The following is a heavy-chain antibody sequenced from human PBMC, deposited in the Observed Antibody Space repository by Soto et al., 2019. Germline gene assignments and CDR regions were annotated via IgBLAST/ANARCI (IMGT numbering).Heavy chain of an antibody. CDR3: ARGGSHSSDS. V-gene: IGHV3-7*05. Sequence: EVQLVESGGNLVQPGGSLRLSCAASGFTFSDFWMSWVRLAPGRGLEWVANIKEDGSETYYVDSVEGRFTISRDNAKKSLYLQMNSLRVEDTALYYCARGGSHSSDSWGQGALVTVSS. D-gene: IGHD1-26*01. CDR2: IKEDGSET. J-gene: IGHJ4*02. CDR1: GFTFSDFW.